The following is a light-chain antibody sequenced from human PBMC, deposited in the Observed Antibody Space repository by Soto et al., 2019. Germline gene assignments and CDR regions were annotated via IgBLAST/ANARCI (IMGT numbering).Light chain of an antibody. CDR3: SSYTSSSTLV. Sequence: QSALTQPASVSGSPGQSITISCTGTSSDVGGYNYVSWYQQHPGNATKVVIYDVSNRPSWISNRFSCSTSANTASLTISGLQAEDEADYYCSSYTSSSTLVFGGGTKLTVL. CDR1: SSDVGGYNY. V-gene: IGLV2-14*01. CDR2: DVS. J-gene: IGLJ2*01.